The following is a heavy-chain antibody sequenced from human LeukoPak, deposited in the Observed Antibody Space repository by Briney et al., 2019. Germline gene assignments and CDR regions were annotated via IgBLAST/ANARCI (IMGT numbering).Heavy chain of an antibody. Sequence: GGSLRLSCAASGFTVSTNYMSWVRQAPGKGLEWVSVIYIGGSTYYADSVKGRFIISRDNSKNTLYLQMNSLRPEDTAVYYCARATFWSGYQRDSWYMDVWGKGTPVTVS. V-gene: IGHV3-66*02. CDR1: GFTVSTNY. CDR3: ARATFWSGYQRDSWYMDV. D-gene: IGHD3-3*01. J-gene: IGHJ6*03. CDR2: IYIGGST.